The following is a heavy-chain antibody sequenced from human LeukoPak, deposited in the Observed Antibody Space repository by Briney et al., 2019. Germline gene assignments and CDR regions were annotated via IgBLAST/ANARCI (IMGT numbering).Heavy chain of an antibody. CDR3: ARALGYYDSSDY. D-gene: IGHD3-22*01. CDR1: GYTLTELS. CDR2: FDPEDGET. V-gene: IGHV1-24*01. J-gene: IGHJ4*02. Sequence: ASVKVSCKVSGYTLTELSMHWVRQAPGKGLEWMGGFDPEDGETIYAQKFQGRVTMTRNTSISTAYMELSSLRSEDTAVYYCARALGYYDSSDYWGQGTLVTVSS.